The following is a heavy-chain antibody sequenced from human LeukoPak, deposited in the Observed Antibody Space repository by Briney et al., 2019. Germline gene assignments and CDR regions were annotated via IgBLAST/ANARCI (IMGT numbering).Heavy chain of an antibody. Sequence: GGPLRLSCRLPGLRFSRESMNLVRGARGKGMERVSSFVSGGSDTYYADSVKGRFTMSRDNAENSLYLQMNNLRGEDTDVYYCARTMVRGVRDAFDVWGQGTLVAVS. CDR1: GLRFSRES. J-gene: IGHJ3*01. CDR3: ARTMVRGVRDAFDV. D-gene: IGHD3-10*01. V-gene: IGHV3-21*01. CDR2: FVSGGSDT.